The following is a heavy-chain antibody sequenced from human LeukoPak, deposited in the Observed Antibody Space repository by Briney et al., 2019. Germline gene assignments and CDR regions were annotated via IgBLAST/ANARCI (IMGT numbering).Heavy chain of an antibody. Sequence: GGSLRLSCAASGFTFSSYSMNWVRQAPGKGLEWVSYISSSGSTIYYADSVKGRFTISRDNAKNSLYLQMNSLRAEDTAVYYCATSQGSWPDYFDYWGQGTLVTVSS. D-gene: IGHD6-13*01. CDR3: ATSQGSWPDYFDY. CDR2: ISSSGSTI. CDR1: GFTFSSYS. J-gene: IGHJ4*01. V-gene: IGHV3-48*04.